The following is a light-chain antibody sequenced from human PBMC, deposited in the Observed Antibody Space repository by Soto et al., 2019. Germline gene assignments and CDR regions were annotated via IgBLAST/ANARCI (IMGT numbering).Light chain of an antibody. V-gene: IGKV3-20*01. Sequence: EIVLTQSPGTLSLSPGEGATLSCRASQSVSSSYLAWYQQKPGQAPRLLIYGASSRATGIPDRFSGSGSGTDFTLTTSRLEPEDFAVYYCQQYGSSPPKTFGQGTKVEIK. CDR3: QQYGSSPPKT. CDR1: QSVSSSY. CDR2: GAS. J-gene: IGKJ1*01.